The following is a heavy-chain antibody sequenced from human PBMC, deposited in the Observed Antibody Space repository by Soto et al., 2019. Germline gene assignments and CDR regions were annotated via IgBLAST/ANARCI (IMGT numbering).Heavy chain of an antibody. CDR2: IYSGGYT. D-gene: IGHD3-10*01. CDR1: GFTVSNNY. CDR3: ATQPGGGGY. V-gene: IGHV3-53*01. J-gene: IGHJ4*02. Sequence: EVQLVESGGGLIQPGGSLRLSCAVSGFTVSNNYMSWVRQAPGKGLEGVSVIYSGGYTAYGDSVKGRFTISRDNSKNTLSFQINTWGAAATAVFYGATQPGGGGYWGQGTLVTVSS.